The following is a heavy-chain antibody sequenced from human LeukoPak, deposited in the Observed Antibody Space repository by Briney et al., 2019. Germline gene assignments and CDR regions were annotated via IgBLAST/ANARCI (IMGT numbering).Heavy chain of an antibody. V-gene: IGHV4-39*01. CDR1: GGSISSSSYY. D-gene: IGHD5-18*01. CDR2: IYYSGST. Sequence: SETLSLTCTVSGGSISSSSYYWGWIRQPPGKGLEWIGSIYYSGSTYYNPSLKSRVTISVDTSKNQFSLKLSSVTAADTAVYYCAGHYSGYSYGYPFDYWGQGTLVTVSS. CDR3: AGHYSGYSYGYPFDY. J-gene: IGHJ4*02.